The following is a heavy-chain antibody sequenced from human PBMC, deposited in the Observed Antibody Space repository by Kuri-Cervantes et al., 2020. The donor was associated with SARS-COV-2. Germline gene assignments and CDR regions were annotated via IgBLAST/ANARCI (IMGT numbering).Heavy chain of an antibody. V-gene: IGHV4-34*01. Sequence: SETLSLTCAVYGGSFSSYYWSWIRQPPGKGLEWIGEINHSGSTNYNPSLKSRVTISVDTSKNQFSLKLSSVTAADTAVYYCAMRSGDFDYWGQGTLVTVSS. J-gene: IGHJ4*02. D-gene: IGHD7-27*01. CDR3: AMRSGDFDY. CDR2: INHSGST. CDR1: GGSFSSYY.